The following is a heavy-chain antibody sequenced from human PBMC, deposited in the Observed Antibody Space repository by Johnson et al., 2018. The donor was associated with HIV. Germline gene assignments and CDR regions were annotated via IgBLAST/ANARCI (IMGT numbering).Heavy chain of an antibody. CDR2: INWNGGST. V-gene: IGHV3-9*01. CDR1: GFNFDDYA. Sequence: VQLVESGGGLVQPGRSLRLSCAASGFNFDDYAMHWVRQAPGKGLEWVSGINWNGGSTYYADSVKGRFTISRDNAKNSLYLQMNSLRAEDTALYYCAKDRGLGSSWNAFDIWGQGTMVTVSS. D-gene: IGHD6-13*01. CDR3: AKDRGLGSSWNAFDI. J-gene: IGHJ3*02.